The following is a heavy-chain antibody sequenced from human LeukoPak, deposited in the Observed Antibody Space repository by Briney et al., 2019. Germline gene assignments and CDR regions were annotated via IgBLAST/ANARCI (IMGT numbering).Heavy chain of an antibody. Sequence: PGGSLRLSCAASGFTFSSYSMNWVRQAPGKGLEWVSSISSSSSYIYYADSVKGRFTISRDNAKNTLYLQMNSLRAEDTAVYYCARALCSGGSCYPRWFDPWGQGTLVTVSS. V-gene: IGHV3-21*01. CDR1: GFTFSSYS. CDR2: ISSSSSYI. J-gene: IGHJ5*02. D-gene: IGHD2-15*01. CDR3: ARALCSGGSCYPRWFDP.